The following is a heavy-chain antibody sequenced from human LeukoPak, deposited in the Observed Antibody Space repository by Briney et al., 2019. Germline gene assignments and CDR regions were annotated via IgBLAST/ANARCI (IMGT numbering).Heavy chain of an antibody. CDR3: ARSYGPYYFDY. CDR2: IHNSGST. V-gene: IGHV4-30-4*01. CDR1: GGAISDAHYY. D-gene: IGHD5-18*01. J-gene: IGHJ4*02. Sequence: SETLSLTCSVSGGAISDAHYYWSWIRQPPGKGLEWIGYIHNSGSTYYNPSLKSRVTISVDTSKNQFSLKLSSVTAADTAVYYCARSYGPYYFDYWGQGTLVTVSS.